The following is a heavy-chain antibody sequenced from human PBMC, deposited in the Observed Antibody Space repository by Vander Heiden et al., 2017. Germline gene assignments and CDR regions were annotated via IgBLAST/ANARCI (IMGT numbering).Heavy chain of an antibody. CDR1: GFTVSSNY. CDR3: ARLSYGSRYYYYGMDV. J-gene: IGHJ6*02. Sequence: EVQLVESGGGLIQPGGSLRLSCAASGFTVSSNYMSWVRQAPGKGLEWVSVIYSGGSTYYADSVKGRFTISRDNSKNTRYLQMNSLRAEETAVYYCARLSYGSRYYYYGMDVWGQGTTVTVSS. D-gene: IGHD5-18*01. CDR2: IYSGGST. V-gene: IGHV3-53*01.